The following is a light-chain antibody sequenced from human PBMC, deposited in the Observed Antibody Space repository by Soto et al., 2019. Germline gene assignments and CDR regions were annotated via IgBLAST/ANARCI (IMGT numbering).Light chain of an antibody. CDR2: DAS. Sequence: EIVLTQSPATLSLSPGERATLSCRASQSVSSYLAWYQQKPGQAPRLLIYDASNRATGIPARFSGSGSGTEFTLPISSLEPEDFAVYYCQQRSNWPPLTFGQGTRLEIK. CDR3: QQRSNWPPLT. J-gene: IGKJ5*01. V-gene: IGKV3-11*01. CDR1: QSVSSY.